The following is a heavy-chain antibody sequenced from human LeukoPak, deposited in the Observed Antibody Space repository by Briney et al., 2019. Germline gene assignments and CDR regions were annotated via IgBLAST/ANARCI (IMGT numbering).Heavy chain of an antibody. D-gene: IGHD1-26*01. V-gene: IGHV4-59*01. J-gene: IGHJ4*02. CDR3: AKRAGTYFDY. CDR1: GGSMTGYY. CDR2: IHYSGST. Sequence: PSETLSLTCTVSGGSMTGYYWSWIRQPPGKELEYIGYIHYSGSTNYNPSLKSRATISIDTSKNQFSLRLSSVSAADTALYYCAKRAGTYFDYWGQGVLVTVSS.